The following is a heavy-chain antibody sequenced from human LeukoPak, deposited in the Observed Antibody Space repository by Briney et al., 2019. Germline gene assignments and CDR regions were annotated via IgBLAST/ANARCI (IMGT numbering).Heavy chain of an antibody. D-gene: IGHD2-15*01. Sequence: SETLSLTCTVSGGSISSSSYYWGWIRQPPGKGLEWIGSIYYSGSTYYNPSLKSRVTISVDTSKNQFSLKLSSVTAADTAVYYCARVLCSGGSCSPDYAFDIWGQGTMVTVSS. CDR1: GGSISSSSYY. V-gene: IGHV4-39*07. CDR2: IYYSGST. J-gene: IGHJ3*02. CDR3: ARVLCSGGSCSPDYAFDI.